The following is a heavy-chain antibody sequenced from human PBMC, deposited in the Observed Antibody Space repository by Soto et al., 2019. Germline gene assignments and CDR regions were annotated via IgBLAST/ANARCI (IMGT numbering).Heavy chain of an antibody. Sequence: GESLKISCKGSGYSFTSYWIGWVRQMPGKGLEWMGIIYPGDSDTRYSPSFQGQVTISADKSISTAYLQWSSLKASDTAMYYCARGVPYYYDSSGSYYYYYGMDVWGQGTTVTVSS. D-gene: IGHD3-22*01. J-gene: IGHJ6*02. V-gene: IGHV5-51*01. CDR2: IYPGDSDT. CDR3: ARGVPYYYDSSGSYYYYYGMDV. CDR1: GYSFTSYW.